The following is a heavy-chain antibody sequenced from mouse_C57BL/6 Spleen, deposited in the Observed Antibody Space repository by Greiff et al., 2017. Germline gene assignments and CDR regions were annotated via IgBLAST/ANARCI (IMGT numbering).Heavy chain of an antibody. J-gene: IGHJ1*03. CDR3: ATYYYGSSGWYFDV. V-gene: IGHV1-18*01. CDR1: GYTFTDYN. Sequence: EVQLQQSGPELVKPGASVKIPCKASGYTFTDYNMDWVKQSHGKSLEWIGDINPNHGGTIYNQKFKGKATLTVDKSSSTAYMELRSLTSEDTAVYYCATYYYGSSGWYFDVWGTGTTVTVSS. CDR2: INPNHGGT. D-gene: IGHD1-1*01.